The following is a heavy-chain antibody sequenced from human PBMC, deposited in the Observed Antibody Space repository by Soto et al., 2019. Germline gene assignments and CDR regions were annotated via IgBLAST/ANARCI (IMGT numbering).Heavy chain of an antibody. Sequence: SETLSLTCTVSGGSISSYYWSWIRQPPGKGLEWIAYIYYSGSTNYNPSLKSRVTISVDTSKNQFSLKLSSVTAADTAVYYCASTPSGSYAMFDSWGQGTLVTSPQ. CDR2: IYYSGST. CDR3: ASTPSGSYAMFDS. CDR1: GGSISSYY. J-gene: IGHJ4*02. V-gene: IGHV4-59*01. D-gene: IGHD2-15*01.